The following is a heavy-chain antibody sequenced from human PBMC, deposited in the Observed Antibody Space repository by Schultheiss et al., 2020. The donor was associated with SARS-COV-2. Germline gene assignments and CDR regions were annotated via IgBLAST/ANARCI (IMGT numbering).Heavy chain of an antibody. J-gene: IGHJ4*02. D-gene: IGHD4-17*01. CDR3: ARVGGYGDYEPGVDY. CDR2: IDIDGSSI. Sequence: GGSLRLSCAASGFTLSGFWMHWVRQAPGKGLVWVSRIDIDGSSISYADSVKGRFTISRDNSKNTLYLQMNSLRAEDTAVYYCARVGGYGDYEPGVDYWGQGTLVTVSS. V-gene: IGHV3-74*01. CDR1: GFTLSGFW.